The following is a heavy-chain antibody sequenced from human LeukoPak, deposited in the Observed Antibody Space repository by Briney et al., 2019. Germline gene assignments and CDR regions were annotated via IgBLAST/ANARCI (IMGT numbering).Heavy chain of an antibody. CDR2: IYHSGST. CDR3: ARGRARKKYYDFWSGYYYFDY. V-gene: IGHV4-4*02. J-gene: IGHJ4*02. CDR1: GGSISSSNW. Sequence: SGTLSLTCAVSGGSISSSNWWSWVRQPPGKGLEWIGEIYHSGSTNYNPSLKSRVTISVDTSKNQFSLKLSSVTAADTAVYYCARGRARKKYYDFWSGYYYFDYWGQGTLVTVSS. D-gene: IGHD3-3*01.